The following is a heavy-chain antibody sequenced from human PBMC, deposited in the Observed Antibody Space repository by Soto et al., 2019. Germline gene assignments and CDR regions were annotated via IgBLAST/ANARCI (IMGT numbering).Heavy chain of an antibody. CDR3: AKVRYSSPMGYYYGMDV. CDR2: IIPIFGTA. Sequence: QAQLEQSGGEVKKPGSSVKVSCKASRVAFSKFIVTWVRQAPGLGLEWVGGIIPIFGTANYAQKFQGRVTIPADDSTSTSYMEVNNLRSEDTAVYYCAKVRYSSPMGYYYGMDVWGQGTTVTVSS. CDR1: RVAFSKFI. V-gene: IGHV1-69*01. J-gene: IGHJ6*02. D-gene: IGHD6-19*01.